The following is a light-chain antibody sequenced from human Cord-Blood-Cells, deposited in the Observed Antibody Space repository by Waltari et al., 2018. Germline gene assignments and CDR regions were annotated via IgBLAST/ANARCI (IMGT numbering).Light chain of an antibody. CDR3: SSYTSSSTLAYV. V-gene: IGLV2-14*01. Sequence: QAALTQPASVSGSPGQSITISCTGTSSDGGGSNYVSWYQQHPGKAPKLMIYDVSNRPSGVSNRFSGSKSGNTASLTISGLQAEDEADYYCSSYTSSSTLAYVFGTGTKVTVL. CDR2: DVS. J-gene: IGLJ1*01. CDR1: SSDGGGSNY.